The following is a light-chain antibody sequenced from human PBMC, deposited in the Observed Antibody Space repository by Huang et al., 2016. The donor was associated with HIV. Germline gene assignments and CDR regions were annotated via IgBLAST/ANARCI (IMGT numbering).Light chain of an antibody. J-gene: IGKJ4*01. CDR1: QSVSSN. V-gene: IGKV3-15*01. CDR2: GAS. Sequence: EIVMTQSPATLSVSPGERATLSCRASQSVSSNLAWYQQKPGQAPRLLIYGASARATGVAARFSGSGSGTEFTLTISSLRSEDSAMYYCQQYNIWPQTFGGWTKVEIK. CDR3: QQYNIWPQT.